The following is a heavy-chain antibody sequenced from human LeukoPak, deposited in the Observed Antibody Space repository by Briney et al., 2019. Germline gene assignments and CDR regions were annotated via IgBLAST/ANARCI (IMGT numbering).Heavy chain of an antibody. J-gene: IGHJ4*02. Sequence: GGSLRLSCAASGFAFDDYAMHWVRQAPGKGLEWVSGISWNSGSIGYADSVKGRFTISRDNAKNSLYLQMNSLRAEDTALYYCAKVSTVTTWGGFDYWGQGTLVTVSS. V-gene: IGHV3-9*01. CDR2: ISWNSGSI. CDR1: GFAFDDYA. CDR3: AKVSTVTTWGGFDY. D-gene: IGHD4-17*01.